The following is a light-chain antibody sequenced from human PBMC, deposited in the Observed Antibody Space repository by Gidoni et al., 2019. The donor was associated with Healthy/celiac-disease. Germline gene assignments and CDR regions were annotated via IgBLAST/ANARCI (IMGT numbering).Light chain of an antibody. Sequence: EIVLTKSPGTLSLSPGERATLSCRASQSVSSSYLAWYQQKPGQAPRLLIYGASSRATGIPDRFSGSGSGTDFTLTISRLEPEDFAVYYCQQYGSSLSGYTFGQGTKLEIK. J-gene: IGKJ2*01. CDR1: QSVSSSY. CDR3: QQYGSSLSGYT. V-gene: IGKV3-20*01. CDR2: GAS.